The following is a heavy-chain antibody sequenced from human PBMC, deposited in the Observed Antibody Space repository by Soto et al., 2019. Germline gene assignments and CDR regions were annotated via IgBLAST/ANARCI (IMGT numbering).Heavy chain of an antibody. Sequence: GGSLRLSXAASGFTFSSYWMHWVRQAPGKGLVWVSRINPDGSATNYADSVKGRFTISRDNAKNTLYLQMNSLRAEDTAVFYCGRGGSDSPMAPGYWGQGTLVTVSS. CDR2: INPDGSAT. D-gene: IGHD5-18*01. CDR1: GFTFSSYW. V-gene: IGHV3-74*01. J-gene: IGHJ4*02. CDR3: GRGGSDSPMAPGY.